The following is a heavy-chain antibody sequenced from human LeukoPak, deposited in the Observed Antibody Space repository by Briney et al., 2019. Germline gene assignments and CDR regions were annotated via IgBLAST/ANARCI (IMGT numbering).Heavy chain of an antibody. CDR2: INHSGST. D-gene: IGHD2-15*01. J-gene: IGHJ5*02. CDR3: ARGGRGGGRTFDP. V-gene: IGHV4-34*01. CDR1: GGYFSGYY. Sequence: PAETLFLTRAGHGGYFSGYYWSWIRQPPGKGLEWVGEINHSGSTNYNPSLKSRVTISVDTSKHQCALKPSSVPAADTAVYYCARGGRGGGRTFDPWGQGTLVTVSS.